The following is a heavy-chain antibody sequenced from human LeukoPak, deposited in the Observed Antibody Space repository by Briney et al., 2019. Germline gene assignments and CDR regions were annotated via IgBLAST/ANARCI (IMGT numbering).Heavy chain of an antibody. D-gene: IGHD4-11*01. Sequence: GESLKISCKGSGYSFTSYWIGWVRQMPGKGLEWMGIIYPGDSDTRYSPSFQGQVTISADKSSSTAYLQWSSLKASDTAMYYCARGGYSNNEVEGNPPDWFDPWGQGTLVTVSS. CDR1: GYSFTSYW. V-gene: IGHV5-51*01. J-gene: IGHJ5*02. CDR2: IYPGDSDT. CDR3: ARGGYSNNEVEGNPPDWFDP.